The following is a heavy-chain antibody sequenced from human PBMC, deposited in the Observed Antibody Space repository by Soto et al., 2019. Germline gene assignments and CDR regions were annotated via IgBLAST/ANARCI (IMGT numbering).Heavy chain of an antibody. V-gene: IGHV3-23*01. CDR2: ITGTGGNT. Sequence: PGGSLRLSCAGSGFTLSTCGMTWVRQAPGKGLEWVSAITGTGGNTYYVDSVKGRFTSSRDNSKNMLYLQMNSVRVEDTAVYYCARIRGYWYGLDVWGQGTTVTVSS. CDR3: ARIRGYWYGLDV. J-gene: IGHJ6*02. CDR1: GFTLSTCG.